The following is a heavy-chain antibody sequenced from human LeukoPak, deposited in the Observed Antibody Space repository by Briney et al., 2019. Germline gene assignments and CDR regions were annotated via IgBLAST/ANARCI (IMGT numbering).Heavy chain of an antibody. CDR2: IYTSGST. J-gene: IGHJ4*02. CDR3: ARGPILRTKDNTFYDY. D-gene: IGHD1-7*01. Sequence: SQTLSLTCTVSGGSISSGSYYWSWIRQPAGKGLEWIGRIYTSGSTNYNPSLKSRVTITVDTSKNQFSLKLSSVTAADTAVYYCARGPILRTKDNTFYDYWGQGTLVTVSS. CDR1: GGSISSGSYY. V-gene: IGHV4-61*02.